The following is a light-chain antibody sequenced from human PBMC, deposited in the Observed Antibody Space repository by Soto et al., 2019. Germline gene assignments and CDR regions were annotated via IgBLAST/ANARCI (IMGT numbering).Light chain of an antibody. CDR3: CSYTTSNTRQIV. Sequence: ALTQPASVSGSPGQSITISCTGTSSDVGGYNYVSWYQQQPGKAPKFMIYDVTNRPSGVSNRFSGSKSGNTASLTISGLQAEDEADYYCCSYTTSNTRQIVFGTGTKLTVL. CDR1: SSDVGGYNY. J-gene: IGLJ1*01. CDR2: DVT. V-gene: IGLV2-14*01.